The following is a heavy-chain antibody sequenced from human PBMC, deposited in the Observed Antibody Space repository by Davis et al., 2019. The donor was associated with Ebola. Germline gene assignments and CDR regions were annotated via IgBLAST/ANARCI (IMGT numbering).Heavy chain of an antibody. CDR1: GDSISSYY. D-gene: IGHD6-6*01. Sequence: SETLSLTCTVSGDSISSYYWSWIRLPPGKGLEWIGFFYYPGNANYNPSLKSRVTISVDKSKNQFSLKLSSVTAADTAVYYCAREYSSSEFDYWGQGTLVTVSS. J-gene: IGHJ4*02. V-gene: IGHV4-59*12. CDR2: FYYPGNA. CDR3: AREYSSSEFDY.